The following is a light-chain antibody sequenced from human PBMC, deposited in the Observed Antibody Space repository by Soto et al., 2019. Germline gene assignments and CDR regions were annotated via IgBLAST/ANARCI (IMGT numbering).Light chain of an antibody. CDR2: GAS. CDR1: QNVNTN. V-gene: IGKV3-15*01. Sequence: EIAVTQSPATLSVSPGERATLSCRASQNVNTNLAWYQQKPGQAPRLLIYGASTRATGIPARFSGSGSGTEFTLTISSPQSEDFAVYYCQQYNTLNTFGQGTKLEIK. CDR3: QQYNTLNT. J-gene: IGKJ2*01.